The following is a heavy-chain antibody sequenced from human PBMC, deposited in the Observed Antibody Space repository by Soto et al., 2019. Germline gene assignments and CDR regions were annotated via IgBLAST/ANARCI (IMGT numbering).Heavy chain of an antibody. CDR1: GGSISSSSYY. V-gene: IGHV4-39*01. CDR2: IYYSGST. D-gene: IGHD2-15*01. J-gene: IGHJ6*02. Sequence: LETLSLTCTVSGGSISSSSYYWGWIRQPPGKGLEWIGSIYYSGSTYYNPSLKSRVTISVDTSKNQFSLKLSSVTAADTAVYYCARHRGCSGGSCYPKRNYYYYGMDVWGQGTTVTVSS. CDR3: ARHRGCSGGSCYPKRNYYYYGMDV.